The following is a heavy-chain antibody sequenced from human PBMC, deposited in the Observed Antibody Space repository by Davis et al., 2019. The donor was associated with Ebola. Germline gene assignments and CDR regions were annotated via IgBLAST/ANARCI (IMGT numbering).Heavy chain of an antibody. Sequence: ASVKVSCKAFGYTFTNYDLNWVRQATGQGLEWMGWMNPNSGNTGYAQKFQGRVTMTEDTSTDTAYMELSSLRSEDTAVYYCATYTIFGVVGFDYWGQGTLVTVSS. D-gene: IGHD3-3*01. CDR2: MNPNSGNT. V-gene: IGHV1-8*01. J-gene: IGHJ4*02. CDR1: GYTFTNYD. CDR3: ATYTIFGVVGFDY.